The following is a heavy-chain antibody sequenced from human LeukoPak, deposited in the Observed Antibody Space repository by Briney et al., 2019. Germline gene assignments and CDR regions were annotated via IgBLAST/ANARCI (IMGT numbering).Heavy chain of an antibody. CDR2: IHYPAST. V-gene: IGHV4-59*02. CDR3: ARGSSDVYWYLDV. J-gene: IGHJ2*01. Sequence: PSETLSLTCTVSGDSVSAFYWSWLRHSPGTGLEWIGFIHYPASTAYNPSLKSRVTISLETSRNQLSLMLTSLTPADTAMYYCARGSSDVYWYLDVWGRGTLVTVSS. CDR1: GDSVSAFY. D-gene: IGHD6-19*01.